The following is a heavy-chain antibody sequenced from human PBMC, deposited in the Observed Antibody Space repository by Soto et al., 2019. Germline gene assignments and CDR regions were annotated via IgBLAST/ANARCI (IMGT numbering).Heavy chain of an antibody. Sequence: SETLSLTCTVSGGSISSSSYYWGWIRQPPGKGLEWIGYIFYSGSTNYNPSLKSRVTISVDTSKNQFSLKLSSVAAADTAVYYCARRYSSSFDYWGQGTLVTVSS. CDR3: ARRYSSSFDY. J-gene: IGHJ4*02. CDR2: IFYSGST. CDR1: GGSISSSSYY. D-gene: IGHD6-13*01. V-gene: IGHV4-61*05.